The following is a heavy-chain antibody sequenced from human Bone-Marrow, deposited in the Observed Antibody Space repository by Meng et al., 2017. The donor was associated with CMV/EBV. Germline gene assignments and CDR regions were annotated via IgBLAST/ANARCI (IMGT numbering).Heavy chain of an antibody. CDR3: ARIYYDFWSGYYKGGYYFDY. J-gene: IGHJ4*02. CDR2: IYSGGST. CDR1: GFTVSSNY. Sequence: GESLKISCAASGFTVSSNYMSWVRQAPGKGLEWVSVIYSGGSTYYADSVKGRFTISRDNSKNTLYLQMNSLRAKDTAVYYCARIYYDFWSGYYKGGYYFDYWGQGTLVTVSS. D-gene: IGHD3-3*01. V-gene: IGHV3-53*01.